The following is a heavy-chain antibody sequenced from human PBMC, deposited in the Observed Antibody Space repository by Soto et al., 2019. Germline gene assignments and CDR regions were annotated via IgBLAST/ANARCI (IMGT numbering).Heavy chain of an antibody. CDR3: ARSPGGYYIA. CDR1: GFSFSSYW. Sequence: EVQLVESGGGLVQPGGSLRLSCADSGFSFSSYWVHWVRQGPGKGLVWVSRINTDGSSTNYADSVKGRFTISRDNAKNTVYLQMNSLRAEDTAVYYCARSPGGYYIAWGQGTMVTVSS. CDR2: INTDGSST. V-gene: IGHV3-74*01. D-gene: IGHD3-9*01. J-gene: IGHJ3*01.